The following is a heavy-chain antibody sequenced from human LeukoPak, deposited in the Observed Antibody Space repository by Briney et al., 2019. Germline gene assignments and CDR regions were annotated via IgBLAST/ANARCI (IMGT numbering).Heavy chain of an antibody. CDR3: ARDGPGYTFDY. Sequence: GGSLRLSCAASGFTFSNAWMHWVRQPPGKGLEWVGRIKSKAHGGTTDYAAPVKGRFTISRDNARNSLYLQMNSLRAEDTAVYYCARDGPGYTFDYWGQGTLVTVSS. CDR1: GFTFSNAW. D-gene: IGHD5-18*01. CDR2: IKSKAHGGTT. V-gene: IGHV3-15*01. J-gene: IGHJ4*02.